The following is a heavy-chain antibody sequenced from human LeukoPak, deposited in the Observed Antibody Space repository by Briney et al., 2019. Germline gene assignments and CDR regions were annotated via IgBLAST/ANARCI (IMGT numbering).Heavy chain of an antibody. J-gene: IGHJ4*02. D-gene: IGHD1-26*01. Sequence: SETLSLTCTVSGGSISSYYWSWIRQPPGKGLEWIGYIYYSGSTNYNPSLKSRVTISVDTSKNQFSLKLSSVTAADTAVYYCARQNISWEPEYYFDYWGQGTLVTVSS. V-gene: IGHV4-59*08. CDR3: ARQNISWEPEYYFDY. CDR2: IYYSGST. CDR1: GGSISSYY.